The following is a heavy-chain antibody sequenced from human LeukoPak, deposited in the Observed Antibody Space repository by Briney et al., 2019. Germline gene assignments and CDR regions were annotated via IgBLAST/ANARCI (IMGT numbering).Heavy chain of an antibody. J-gene: IGHJ4*02. Sequence: SVKVSCKASGGTFSSYAISWVRQAPGQGLEWMGRIIPILGIANYAQKFQGRVTITADKSTSTAYMELSSLRSEDTAVYYCASSSSYYDSSGPSGYWGQGALVTVSS. V-gene: IGHV1-69*04. CDR2: IIPILGIA. CDR3: ASSSSYYDSSGPSGY. D-gene: IGHD3-22*01. CDR1: GGTFSSYA.